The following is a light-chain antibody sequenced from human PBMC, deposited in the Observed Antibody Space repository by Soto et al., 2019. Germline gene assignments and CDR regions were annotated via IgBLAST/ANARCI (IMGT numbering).Light chain of an antibody. Sequence: EIGLTQSPATLSVSPGETATLSCRASQSISGNLDWYQQKPGQTPRLLIQGASTRATGIPARFSGSGSGTEFTLTISSLQSEDFAVYYCQQYNSWPVTFGPGTKVDI. CDR2: GAS. CDR1: QSISGN. V-gene: IGKV3-15*01. CDR3: QQYNSWPVT. J-gene: IGKJ3*01.